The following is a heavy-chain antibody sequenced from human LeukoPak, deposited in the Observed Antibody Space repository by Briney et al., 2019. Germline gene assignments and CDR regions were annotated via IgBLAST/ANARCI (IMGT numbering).Heavy chain of an antibody. CDR3: ARDGDDYNYDY. CDR1: GFDFSNSA. D-gene: IGHD5-24*01. V-gene: IGHV3-64*01. J-gene: IGHJ4*02. Sequence: GGSLRLSCVASGFDFSNSAMHWVRQAPGKGLDFVSAITNNGERLYYANSVKGRFIISRDNSKNTLFLQMGSLRAEDLGVYYCARDGDDYNYDYWGQGTLVTVSS. CDR2: ITNNGERL.